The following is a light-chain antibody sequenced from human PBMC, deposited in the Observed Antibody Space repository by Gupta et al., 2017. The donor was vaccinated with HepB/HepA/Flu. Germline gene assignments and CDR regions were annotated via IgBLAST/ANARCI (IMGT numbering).Light chain of an antibody. Sequence: DAVLTQSTLPLPVTRGQTAYISCSPSQNVLFSGGKTFLHWYQQRPGQSPRRLIYRVSNRDSGVPDRFSGSGAGTDFTLKISRVEAEDIGVYYCVQGTHWPLSFGGGTKVEIK. J-gene: IGKJ4*01. V-gene: IGKV2-30*01. CDR3: VQGTHWPLS. CDR1: QNVLFSGGKTF. CDR2: RVS.